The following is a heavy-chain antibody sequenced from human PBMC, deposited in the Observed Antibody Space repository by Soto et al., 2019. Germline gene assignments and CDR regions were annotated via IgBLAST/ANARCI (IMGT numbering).Heavy chain of an antibody. Sequence: GGSLRLSCAASGFTFGSYAMHWVRQAPGKGLEWVAFIAHDGSYQYDADSVKGRFSTSRDNSKKTLYLQMNNLRPEDSGVYYCARGGSTSFDYWGQGALVTVSS. V-gene: IGHV3-30*04. CDR3: ARGGSTSFDY. J-gene: IGHJ4*02. CDR2: IAHDGSYQ. CDR1: GFTFGSYA.